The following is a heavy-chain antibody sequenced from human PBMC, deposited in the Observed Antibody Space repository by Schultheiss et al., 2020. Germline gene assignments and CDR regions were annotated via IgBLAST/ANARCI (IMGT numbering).Heavy chain of an antibody. D-gene: IGHD3-10*01. V-gene: IGHV4-34*01. CDR2: INHSGST. Sequence: SETLSLTCAVYGGSFSGYYWSWIRQPPGKGLEWIGEINHSGSTNYNPSLKSRVTISVDTSKNQFSLKLSSVTAADTAVYYCARGWRVGRGVTTKNWFDPWGQGTLVTVSS. CDR1: GGSFSGYY. J-gene: IGHJ5*02. CDR3: ARGWRVGRGVTTKNWFDP.